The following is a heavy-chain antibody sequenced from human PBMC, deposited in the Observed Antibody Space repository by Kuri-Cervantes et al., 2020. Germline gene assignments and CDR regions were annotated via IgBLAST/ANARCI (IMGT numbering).Heavy chain of an antibody. D-gene: IGHD5-24*01. CDR3: AKSIQRGTSAFDI. Sequence: LSLTCVASGFAFSMYGMYWVRQAPGKGLEYVSAIGSNGVNTEYADSVKGRFTISRDNSKNTLYLQMGSLRAEDMAMYYCAKSIQRGTSAFDIWGRGTMVTVSS. J-gene: IGHJ3*02. CDR1: GFAFSMYG. CDR2: IGSNGVNT. V-gene: IGHV3-64*02.